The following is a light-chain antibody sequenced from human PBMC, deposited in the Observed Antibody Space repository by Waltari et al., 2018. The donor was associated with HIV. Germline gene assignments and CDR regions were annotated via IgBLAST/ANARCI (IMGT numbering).Light chain of an antibody. CDR1: SSDIGASDF. J-gene: IGLJ3*02. Sequence: QSALTQPPSASGSLGQSVTISCTGSSSDIGASDFVSWFQQHPHSAPKLLLYEVTRRPSTVSARFSGSRSGNTAFLTVAGLQPDDEATYFCSSYGDSLRVLFGGGTNVTVL. V-gene: IGLV2-8*01. CDR2: EVT. CDR3: SSYGDSLRVL.